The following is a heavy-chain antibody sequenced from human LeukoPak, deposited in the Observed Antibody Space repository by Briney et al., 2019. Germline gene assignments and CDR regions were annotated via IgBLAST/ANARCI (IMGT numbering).Heavy chain of an antibody. D-gene: IGHD6-6*01. CDR2: IWYDGSNK. CDR3: ASALGRLAARPFDY. V-gene: IGHV3-33*01. CDR1: GFTFSSYG. J-gene: IGHJ4*02. Sequence: GRSLRLSCAASGFTFSSYGMHWVRQAPGKGLEWVAVIWYDGSNKYYADSVKGRFTISRDNSKNTLYLQMNRLSAQDTPVYYCASALGRLAARPFDYWGQGTLVTVSS.